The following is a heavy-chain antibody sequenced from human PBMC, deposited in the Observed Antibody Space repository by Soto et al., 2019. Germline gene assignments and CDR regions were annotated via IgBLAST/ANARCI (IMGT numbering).Heavy chain of an antibody. V-gene: IGHV3-30-3*01. CDR1: GFTFSSCA. CDR2: ISYDGINK. Sequence: PGGSLRLSCAASGFTFSSCAMHWVRQAPAKGLEWVAVISYDGINKYYADSVKGRFTISRDNSNNTLYLQMSSLTTEDTAVYYCEKESVRGAQYYFDYWGQGTLVTVSS. D-gene: IGHD3-10*01. J-gene: IGHJ4*02. CDR3: EKESVRGAQYYFDY.